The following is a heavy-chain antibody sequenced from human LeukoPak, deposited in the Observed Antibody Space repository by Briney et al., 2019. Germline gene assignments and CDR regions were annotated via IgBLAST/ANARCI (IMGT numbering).Heavy chain of an antibody. CDR2: IYYSGST. D-gene: IGHD2-15*01. CDR3: ARHSPLGELLLPWFDH. J-gene: IGHJ5*02. CDR1: LGSTSGFS. Sequence: SETLSLTCTVSLGSTSGFSWSTLWQPPREGLGWIGHIYYSGSTNYNPSLKSRVTISVDTSKNQFSLKLRSVTAVDTAVYYCARHSPLGELLLPWFDHWGQGTLVTVSS. V-gene: IGHV4-59*08.